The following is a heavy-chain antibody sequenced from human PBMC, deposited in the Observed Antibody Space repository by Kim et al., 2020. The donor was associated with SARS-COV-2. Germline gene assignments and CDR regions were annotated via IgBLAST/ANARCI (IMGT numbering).Heavy chain of an antibody. V-gene: IGHV3-48*03. CDR1: GFPFSGYE. J-gene: IGHJ6*02. CDR2: ISRTGSGV. D-gene: IGHD3-9*01. CDR3: ARGGDYDVLTRNYNYYYGMDV. Sequence: GGSLRLSCGASGFPFSGYEMNWVRQAPGRGLEWVSHISRTGSGVYYADSVKGRFTVSRDNAKNILYLQMVSLRGEDTGLYFCARGGDYDVLTRNYNYYYGMDVWGQGTTVIVSS.